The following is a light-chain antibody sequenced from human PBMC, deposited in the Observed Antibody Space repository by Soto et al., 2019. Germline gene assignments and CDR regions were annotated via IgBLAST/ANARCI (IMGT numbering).Light chain of an antibody. V-gene: IGKV1-5*03. Sequence: DIQMTQSPSTLSASVGDRVTITCRASQSISSWLAWYQQRKGKAPKLLIYKASSLESGVPSRFRGMGSGTEFTLPLSRLQPDDFETYYCQQYNSYPWTFGQGTKVDIK. J-gene: IGKJ1*01. CDR3: QQYNSYPWT. CDR1: QSISSW. CDR2: KAS.